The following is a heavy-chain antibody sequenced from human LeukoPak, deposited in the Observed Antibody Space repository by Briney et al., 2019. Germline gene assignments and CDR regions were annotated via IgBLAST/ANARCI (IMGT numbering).Heavy chain of an antibody. CDR1: GFTVSSNY. Sequence: PGGSLRLSCAASGFTVSSNYMSWVRQAPGKGLEWVSVIYSGGSTYYADSVKGRFTISRDNSKNTLYLQMNSLRAEDTAVYYCARRGSSSWYYYGIEVWGQGTTVTVSS. D-gene: IGHD6-13*01. J-gene: IGHJ6*02. CDR3: ARRGSSSWYYYGIEV. CDR2: IYSGGST. V-gene: IGHV3-53*01.